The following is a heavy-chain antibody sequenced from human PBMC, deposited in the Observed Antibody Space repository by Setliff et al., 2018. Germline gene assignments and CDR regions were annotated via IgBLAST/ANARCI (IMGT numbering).Heavy chain of an antibody. Sequence: GASVKVSCKASGGPLNSYSFSWVRQAPGQGLEWMGRIIPVLDITRYSQKFQGRVTITADKSTGIIYMELTGLRSDDTAVYYCARHPPPPNYFDIGALDSWGQGTLVTV. CDR3: ARHPPPPNYFDIGALDS. CDR2: IIPVLDIT. V-gene: IGHV1-69*02. D-gene: IGHD3-22*01. J-gene: IGHJ4*02. CDR1: GGPLNSYS.